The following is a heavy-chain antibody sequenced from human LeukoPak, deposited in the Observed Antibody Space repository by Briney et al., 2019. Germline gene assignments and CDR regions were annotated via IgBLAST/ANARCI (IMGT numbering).Heavy chain of an antibody. Sequence: PGGSLRLSCAASGFTFSSYWMSWVRQAPGKGLEWVAVIWYDGSNKYYADSVKGRFTISRDNSKNTLYLQMNSLRAEDTAVYYCAREVGAGGDFFDYWGQGTLVTVSS. CDR2: IWYDGSNK. J-gene: IGHJ4*02. CDR1: GFTFSSYW. D-gene: IGHD2-2*01. V-gene: IGHV3-33*08. CDR3: AREVGAGGDFFDY.